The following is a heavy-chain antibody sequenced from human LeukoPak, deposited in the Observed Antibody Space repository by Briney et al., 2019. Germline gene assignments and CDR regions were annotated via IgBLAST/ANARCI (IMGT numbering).Heavy chain of an antibody. CDR3: ARDLADQLLADAFDI. V-gene: IGHV3-21*01. D-gene: IGHD2-2*01. CDR1: GFTFSSYS. CDR2: ISSSSSYI. J-gene: IGHJ3*02. Sequence: GGSLRLSCAASGFTFSSYSMNWVRQAPGKGLEWVSSISSSSSYIYYADSVKGRFTISRDNAKNSLYLQMNSLRAEDTAVHYCARDLADQLLADAFDIWGQGTMVTVSS.